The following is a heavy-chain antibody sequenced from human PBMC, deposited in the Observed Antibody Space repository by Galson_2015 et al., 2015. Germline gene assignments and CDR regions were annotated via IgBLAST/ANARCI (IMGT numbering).Heavy chain of an antibody. Sequence: SLRLSCAASGFTFSSYSMNWVRQAPGKGLEWVSYISSSSSTIYYADSVKGRFAISRDNAKNSLYLQMNSLRDEDTAVYYCARGGYYDSSGYQPSPFDYWGQGTLVTVSS. CDR3: ARGGYYDSSGYQPSPFDY. D-gene: IGHD3-22*01. CDR2: ISSSSSTI. J-gene: IGHJ4*02. V-gene: IGHV3-48*02. CDR1: GFTFSSYS.